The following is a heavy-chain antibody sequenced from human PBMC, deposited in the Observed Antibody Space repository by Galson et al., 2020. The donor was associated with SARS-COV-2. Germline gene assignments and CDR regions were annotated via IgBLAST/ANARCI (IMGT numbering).Heavy chain of an antibody. CDR1: GYTFTSYG. Sequence: ASVKVSCKASGYTFTSYGISWVRQAPGQGLEWMGWISAYNGNTNYAQKLQGRVTMTTDTSTSTAYMELRSLRSDDTAVYYCARARYYYDSSGYYLDYWGQGTLVTVSS. CDR2: ISAYNGNT. V-gene: IGHV1-18*01. D-gene: IGHD3-22*01. CDR3: ARARYYYDSSGYYLDY. J-gene: IGHJ4*02.